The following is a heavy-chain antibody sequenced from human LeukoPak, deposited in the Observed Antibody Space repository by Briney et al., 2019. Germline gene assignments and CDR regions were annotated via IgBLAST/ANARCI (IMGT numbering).Heavy chain of an antibody. J-gene: IGHJ4*02. D-gene: IGHD3-22*01. Sequence: PGGSLRLSCAASGFTFSSYSMNWVRQAPGKGLEWVSAISGSGGSTYYADSVKGRFTISRDNSKKTLYLQMNSLRAEDTAVYYCAKMAPLYYYDSSGYPIERPFDYWGQGTLVTVSS. V-gene: IGHV3-23*01. CDR3: AKMAPLYYYDSSGYPIERPFDY. CDR2: ISGSGGST. CDR1: GFTFSSYS.